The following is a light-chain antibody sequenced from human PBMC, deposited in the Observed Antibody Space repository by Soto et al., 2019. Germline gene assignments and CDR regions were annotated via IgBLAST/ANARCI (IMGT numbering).Light chain of an antibody. CDR3: QQYGNSPPLT. CDR2: GAS. Sequence: EIVLTQSPGTLSLSPGERATLSCRASQSVSSHLAWYQQRPGQAXRLLIYGASSRATGIPDRFSGSGSGTDFTLTISRLEPEDFALYYCQQYGNSPPLTFGGGTKVDIK. CDR1: QSVSSH. V-gene: IGKV3-20*01. J-gene: IGKJ4*01.